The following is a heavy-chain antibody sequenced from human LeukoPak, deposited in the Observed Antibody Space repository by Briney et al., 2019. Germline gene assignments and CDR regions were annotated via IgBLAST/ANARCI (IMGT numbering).Heavy chain of an antibody. CDR2: INHSGST. CDR3: ARHVETPQRILYYYYYYMDV. CDR1: GGSFSGYY. D-gene: IGHD2/OR15-2a*01. V-gene: IGHV4-34*01. J-gene: IGHJ6*03. Sequence: SETLSLTCAVYGGSFSGYYWSWIRQPPGKGLDWIGEINHSGSTNYNPSLKSRVTISVDTFKNQFSLKLSSVTAADTAVYYCARHVETPQRILYYYYYYMDVWGKGTTVTVSS.